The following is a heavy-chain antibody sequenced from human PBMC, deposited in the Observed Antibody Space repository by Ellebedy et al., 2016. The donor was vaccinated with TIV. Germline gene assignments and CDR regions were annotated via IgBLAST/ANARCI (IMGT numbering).Heavy chain of an antibody. D-gene: IGHD3-16*02. Sequence: GGSLRLXCAAAQFSFSNFAMTWVRQAPGRGLERVSVVNRGGGVLYYADSVKGRSKISSDNSKNTLYLQMNSLRVVDTAVYFCARGSGGVIDDTGMDVWGQGTTVTVSS. J-gene: IGHJ6*02. V-gene: IGHV3-23*01. CDR2: VNRGGGVL. CDR1: QFSFSNFA. CDR3: ARGSGGVIDDTGMDV.